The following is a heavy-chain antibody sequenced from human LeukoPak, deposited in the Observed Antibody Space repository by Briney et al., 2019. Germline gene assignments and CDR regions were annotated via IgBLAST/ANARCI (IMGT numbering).Heavy chain of an antibody. CDR2: IYYSGST. J-gene: IGHJ4*02. CDR3: ARGPPPDFDY. Sequence: SETLSLTCAVYGGSFSGYYWSWIRQPPGKGLEWIGSIYYSGSTYYNPSLKSRVTISVDTSKNQFSLKLSSVTAADTAVYYCARGPPPDFDYWGQGTLVTVSS. V-gene: IGHV4-34*01. CDR1: GGSFSGYY.